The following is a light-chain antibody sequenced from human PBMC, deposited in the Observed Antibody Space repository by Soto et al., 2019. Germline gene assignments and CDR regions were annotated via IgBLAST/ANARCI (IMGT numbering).Light chain of an antibody. CDR3: IQHNTYPLT. Sequence: DIQMTQSPSAMSASVGDRVTITCRASQGLNNYLAWFQQKPGKVPQRLIYAASSLQSGVPSRFSGSGSGTEFTLTISSLQPEDFATYYCIQHNTYPLTFGPGTKVDI. CDR2: AAS. V-gene: IGKV1-17*03. CDR1: QGLNNY. J-gene: IGKJ3*01.